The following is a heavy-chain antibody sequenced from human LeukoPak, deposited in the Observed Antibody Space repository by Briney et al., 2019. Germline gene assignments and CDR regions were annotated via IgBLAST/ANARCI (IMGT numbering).Heavy chain of an antibody. Sequence: ASVKVPCKASGYTFTGYHIHWVRQAPGQGLEWMGWINPKSGGTNYAQKFEGWVTMTRDTSMSTVYMELSRLKSDDTAVYYCARDSGWEVVLYASEIWSQGTMVTVSS. V-gene: IGHV1-2*04. J-gene: IGHJ3*02. CDR2: INPKSGGT. CDR3: ARDSGWEVVLYASEI. CDR1: GYTFTGYH. D-gene: IGHD1-26*01.